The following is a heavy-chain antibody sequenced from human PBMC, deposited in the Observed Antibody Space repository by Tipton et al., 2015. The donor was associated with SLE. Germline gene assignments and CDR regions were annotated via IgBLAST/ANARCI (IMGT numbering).Heavy chain of an antibody. Sequence: GSLRLSCAASGFTLSTYGMHWVRQAPGKGLEWVAFIRYDGSNEYYADSVKGRFTVSRDNAKNTVYLQMNSLRAEDTAVYYCASQLGEGYWGQGTLVTVSS. J-gene: IGHJ4*02. CDR2: IRYDGSNE. V-gene: IGHV3-30*02. CDR3: ASQLGEGY. CDR1: GFTLSTYG. D-gene: IGHD3-16*01.